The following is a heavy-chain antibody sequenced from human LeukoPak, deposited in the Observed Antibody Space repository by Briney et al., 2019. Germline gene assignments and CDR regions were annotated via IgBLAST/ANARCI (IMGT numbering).Heavy chain of an antibody. D-gene: IGHD6-19*01. V-gene: IGHV3-48*03. CDR3: ARRAVPDY. J-gene: IGHJ4*02. Sequence: GGSLRLSCAASGFTFCGFEMNWVRQAPGKGLEWVSYISFSGSDIYYADSVRGRFTISRDNAKNSLYLQMNSLRVEDTAIYYCARRAVPDYWGQGALVTVSS. CDR1: GFTFCGFE. CDR2: ISFSGSDI.